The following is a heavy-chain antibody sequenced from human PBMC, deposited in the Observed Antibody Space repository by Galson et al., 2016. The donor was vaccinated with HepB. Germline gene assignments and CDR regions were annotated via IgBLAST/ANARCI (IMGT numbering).Heavy chain of an antibody. CDR1: GGTFSSYA. Sequence: SVKVSCKASGGTFSSYAISWVRQAPGQGLEWMGGITPIFGTTNYAQRFQGRITITAHESTSTAYMELSSLRSEDTAVYYCARDSAVGATEFYSGMDVWGQGTTVTVSS. CDR3: ARDSAVGATEFYSGMDV. V-gene: IGHV1-69*13. CDR2: ITPIFGTT. D-gene: IGHD1-26*01. J-gene: IGHJ6*02.